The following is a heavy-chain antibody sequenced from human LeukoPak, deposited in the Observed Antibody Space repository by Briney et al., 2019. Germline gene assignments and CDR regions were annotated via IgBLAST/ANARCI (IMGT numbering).Heavy chain of an antibody. V-gene: IGHV3-7*03. CDR1: GFTFSDYY. Sequence: PGGSLRLSCAASGFTFSDYYMSWVRQAPGKGLEWVANIKQDGSEKYYVDSVKGRFTISRDNAKNSLYLQMNSLRAEDTAVYYCARAHIVATIWGAFDIWGQGTMVTVSS. J-gene: IGHJ3*02. D-gene: IGHD5-12*01. CDR3: ARAHIVATIWGAFDI. CDR2: IKQDGSEK.